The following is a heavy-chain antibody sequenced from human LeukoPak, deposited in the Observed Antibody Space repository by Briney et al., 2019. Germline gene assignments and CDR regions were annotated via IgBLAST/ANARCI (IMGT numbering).Heavy chain of an antibody. Sequence: ASVKVSCKASGYTFRNYGINWVRQAPGQGLEWMGWISGYNGNTNYAQKFQGRVTMTTATTTSTAYMDLRSLRSDDTAVYYCARMQRGYDTNYYYYGMDVWGQGTTVTVSS. CDR2: ISGYNGNT. J-gene: IGHJ6*02. CDR3: ARMQRGYDTNYYYYGMDV. CDR1: GYTFRNYG. V-gene: IGHV1-18*01. D-gene: IGHD5-12*01.